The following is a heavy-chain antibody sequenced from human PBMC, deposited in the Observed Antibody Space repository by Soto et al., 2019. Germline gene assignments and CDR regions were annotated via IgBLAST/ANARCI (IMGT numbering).Heavy chain of an antibody. D-gene: IGHD3-22*01. CDR2: IYSTVST. V-gene: IGHV4-39*01. CDR3: ARLPYYDTPPVAFDI. Sequence: SETLSLTCSVSSGSISSSLYYWGWIRQPPGKGLEWIGTIYSTVSTNYNPSLKSRVTISVDTSKNQFSLKLNSVTAADTAVYYCARLPYYDTPPVAFDIWGQGAMVTVSS. CDR1: SGSISSSLYY. J-gene: IGHJ3*02.